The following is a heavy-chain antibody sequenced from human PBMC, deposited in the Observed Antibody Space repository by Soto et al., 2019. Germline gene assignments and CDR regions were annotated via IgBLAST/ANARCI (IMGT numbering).Heavy chain of an antibody. CDR1: VGSISSYY. CDR3: ARDAPRRDDSWSGYYTDDAFDI. V-gene: IGHV4-59*01. Sequence: SETLSLTCTVSVGSISSYYWSWIRQPPGKGLEWIGYIYYSGSTNYNPSLKSRVTISVDTSKNQFSLKLSSVTAADTAVYYCARDAPRRDDSWSGYYTDDAFDIWGQGTMVTVS. CDR2: IYYSGST. D-gene: IGHD3-3*01. J-gene: IGHJ3*02.